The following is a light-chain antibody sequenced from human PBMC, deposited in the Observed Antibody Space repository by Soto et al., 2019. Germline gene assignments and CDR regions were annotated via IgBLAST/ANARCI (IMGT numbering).Light chain of an antibody. CDR1: QDISTW. CDR3: SQANTFPIT. V-gene: IGKV1D-12*01. J-gene: IGKJ5*01. CDR2: VAS. Sequence: DIQMTQSPSSVSASVGDRVTITCRASQDISTWLAWYQQQPGKAPKLLIYVASNLQNGVPSRFSGSGSGTDFTLTISNLQPEDFATYYCSQANTFPITFGQGTRLEIK.